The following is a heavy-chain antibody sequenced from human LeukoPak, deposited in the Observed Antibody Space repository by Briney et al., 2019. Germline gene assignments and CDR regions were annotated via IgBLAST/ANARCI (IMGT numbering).Heavy chain of an antibody. J-gene: IGHJ6*02. Sequence: ASVKVSCKVSGYTLTELSMHWVRQAPGKGLEWMGGFDPEDGETIYAQKFQGRVTMTEDTSTDTAYMELSSLRSEDTAVYYCASSPDYGEPVDYYGMDVWGQGTTVTVSS. CDR2: FDPEDGET. CDR1: GYTLTELS. CDR3: ASSPDYGEPVDYYGMDV. V-gene: IGHV1-24*01. D-gene: IGHD4-17*01.